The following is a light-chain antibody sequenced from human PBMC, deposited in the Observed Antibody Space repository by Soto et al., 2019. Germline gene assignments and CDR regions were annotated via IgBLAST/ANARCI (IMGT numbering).Light chain of an antibody. Sequence: DIQMTQSPSTLSASVGDRVTITCRANQSISTGLAWYQQKPGKVPKLLIYKASRLQSGVPLRFSGSGSGTEFTLTISSLQPDDFAIYYCQQYNSCWTFGQGTKVEIK. CDR2: KAS. CDR1: QSISTG. V-gene: IGKV1-5*03. CDR3: QQYNSCWT. J-gene: IGKJ1*01.